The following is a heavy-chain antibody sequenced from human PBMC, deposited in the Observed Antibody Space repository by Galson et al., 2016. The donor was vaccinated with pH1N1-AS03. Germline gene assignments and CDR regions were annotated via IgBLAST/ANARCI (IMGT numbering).Heavy chain of an antibody. CDR3: AKASNDDIWGSYRSVKY. CDR1: GVSFRGHY. D-gene: IGHD3-16*02. V-gene: IGHV4-34*01. J-gene: IGHJ4*02. CDR2: INYYGTP. Sequence: SETLSLTCAVSGVSFRGHYWNWIRQAPGKGLEWIGEINYYGTPSYNPSLRGRATLSLDTSKNHFSLDLTSVTAADTAVYYCAKASNDDIWGSYRSVKYWGQGSRVIVPS.